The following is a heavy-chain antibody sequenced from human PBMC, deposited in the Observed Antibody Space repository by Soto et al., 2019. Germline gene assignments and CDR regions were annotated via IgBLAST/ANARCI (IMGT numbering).Heavy chain of an antibody. V-gene: IGHV1-69*12. CDR2: IIPMFGTA. Sequence: QVQLVQSGAEVKKPEASVKVSCKAPGGTFSTYAISWVRQAPGQGLEWMGGIIPMFGTANYAQRFQDRVKTAADAATKTVYIQLSSLGSEDTAVYFCASGIKLWLRRINNGNAGWGQGTLVTVYS. CDR3: ASGIKLWLRRINNGNAG. J-gene: IGHJ4*02. D-gene: IGHD5-12*01. CDR1: GGTFSTYA.